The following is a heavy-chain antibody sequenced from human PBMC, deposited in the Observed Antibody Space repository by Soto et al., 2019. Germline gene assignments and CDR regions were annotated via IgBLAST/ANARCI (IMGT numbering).Heavy chain of an antibody. V-gene: IGHV4-39*01. CDR1: GGSISSSSYY. J-gene: IGHJ3*02. D-gene: IGHD4-17*01. Sequence: QLQLQESGPGLVKPSETLSLTCTVSGGSISSSSYYWGWIRQPPGKGLEWIGSIYYGGSTNYNPSLKSRVTISVDTSKNQFSLKLSSVTAADTAVYYCARLRGDTDGFAIWGQGTMVTVSS. CDR2: IYYGGST. CDR3: ARLRGDTDGFAI.